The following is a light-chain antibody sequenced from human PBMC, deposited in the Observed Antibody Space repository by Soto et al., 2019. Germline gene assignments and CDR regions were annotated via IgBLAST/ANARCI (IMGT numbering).Light chain of an antibody. J-gene: IGLJ2*01. Sequence: QSALTQPASVSGSPGQSITISCIGTSSDVGSYNLVSRYQQHPGKAPKVLIYEVSERPAGVSNRFSGSKSGNTASLTISGLQAEDEAEYYSCAYAGSRTHVLFGGGTKLTVL. CDR2: EVS. CDR1: SSDVGSYNL. CDR3: CAYAGSRTHVL. V-gene: IGLV2-23*02.